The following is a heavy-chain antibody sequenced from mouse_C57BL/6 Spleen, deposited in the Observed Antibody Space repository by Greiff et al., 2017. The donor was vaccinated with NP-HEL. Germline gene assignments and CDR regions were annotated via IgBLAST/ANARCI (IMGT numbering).Heavy chain of an antibody. D-gene: IGHD3-3*01. CDR3: ARKAVRTGDY. CDR2: IDPSDSYT. Sequence: QVQLQQSGAELVMPGASVKLSCKASGYTFTSYWMHWVKQRPGQGLEWIGEIDPSDSYTNYNQKFKGKSTLTVDKSSSTAYMQLSSLTSEDSAVYYCARKAVRTGDYWGQGTTLTVSS. V-gene: IGHV1-69*01. J-gene: IGHJ2*01. CDR1: GYTFTSYW.